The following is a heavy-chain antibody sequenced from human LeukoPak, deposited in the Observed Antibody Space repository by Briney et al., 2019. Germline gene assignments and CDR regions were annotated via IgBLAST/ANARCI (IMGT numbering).Heavy chain of an antibody. CDR2: VDTSGST. CDR3: GQIGGWFDL. D-gene: IGHD3-16*01. Sequence: SQTLSLTCTVSGGSISSGSNYWRWIRQPAGKGLEWIGRVDTSGSTNYSPSIKSRVAISVDTYKNQFCLKLTSVTAADTAVEYCGQIGGWFDLWGQGTLVTVSS. CDR1: GGSISSGSNY. V-gene: IGHV4-61*02. J-gene: IGHJ5*02.